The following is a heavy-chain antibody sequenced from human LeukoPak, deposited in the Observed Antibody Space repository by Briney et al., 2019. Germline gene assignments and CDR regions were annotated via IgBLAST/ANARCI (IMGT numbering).Heavy chain of an antibody. D-gene: IGHD3-16*01. V-gene: IGHV4-34*01. CDR2: INHSGST. CDR1: GGSFSGYY. Sequence: PSETLSLTCAVCGGSFSGYYWSWIRQPPGKGLEWIGEINHSGSTNYNPSLKSRVTISVDTSRNQFSLNLSSVTAADTAVYYCARHYGPWGQGTLVAVSS. CDR3: ARHYGP. J-gene: IGHJ5*02.